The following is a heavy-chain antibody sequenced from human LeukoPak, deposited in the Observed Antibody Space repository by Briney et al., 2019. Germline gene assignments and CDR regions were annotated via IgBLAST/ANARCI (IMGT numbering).Heavy chain of an antibody. D-gene: IGHD2-15*01. V-gene: IGHV4-59*08. CDR2: IYYIGST. Sequence: SETLSLTCTVSGGSISSYYWSWIRQPPGKGLEWIGYIYYIGSTNYNPSLKSRFTILVDTSKNQFSLKLSSVTAADTAVYYCARVERLGYEDYWGQGTLVTVSS. CDR1: GGSISSYY. CDR3: ARVERLGYEDY. J-gene: IGHJ4*02.